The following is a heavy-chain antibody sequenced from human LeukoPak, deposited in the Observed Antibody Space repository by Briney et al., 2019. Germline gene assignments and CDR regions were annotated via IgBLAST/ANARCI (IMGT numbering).Heavy chain of an antibody. CDR1: GYSFTSYW. CDR2: IYPGDSDT. V-gene: IGHV5-51*01. CDR3: ARPRRYCSSTSCYAEDDAFDI. J-gene: IGHJ3*02. D-gene: IGHD2-2*01. Sequence: GESLKISCKGSGYSFTSYWIGWVRQMPGKGLEWMGIIYPGDSDTRYSPSFQGKVTISADKSIITAYLQWSSLKASDTAMYYCARPRRYCSSTSCYAEDDAFDIWGQGTMVTVSS.